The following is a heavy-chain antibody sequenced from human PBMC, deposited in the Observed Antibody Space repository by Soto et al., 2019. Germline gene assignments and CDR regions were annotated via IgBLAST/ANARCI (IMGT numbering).Heavy chain of an antibody. CDR1: GVSVSSSSYY. Sequence: SETLSLTCTVSGVSVSSSSYYWCWVRQPPGKGLEWIGSVYYSGSTYYNPSLESRVTISVDKSKNQFSLKLMSLSAADTAVYYCGRLEGLATISYYFDYWGQGALVTVSS. V-gene: IGHV4-39*01. CDR3: GRLEGLATISYYFDY. CDR2: VYYSGST. D-gene: IGHD3-9*01. J-gene: IGHJ4*02.